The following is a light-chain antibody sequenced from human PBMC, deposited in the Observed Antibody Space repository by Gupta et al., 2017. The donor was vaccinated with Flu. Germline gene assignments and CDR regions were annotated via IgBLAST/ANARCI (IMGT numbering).Light chain of an antibody. V-gene: IGLV3-21*02. J-gene: IGLJ3*02. CDR1: DIGSKS. CDR2: EDS. Sequence: GQTARITCGGTDIGSKSVHWYQQRPGQAPILAVYEDSDRHSGIPERFSGSNSGNTATLTLSRVEAGDEADYYCQVWDSSYNVWVFGGGTKLTVL. CDR3: QVWDSSYNVWV.